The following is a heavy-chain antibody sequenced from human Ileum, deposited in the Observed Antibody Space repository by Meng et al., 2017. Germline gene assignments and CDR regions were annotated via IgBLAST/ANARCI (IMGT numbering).Heavy chain of an antibody. CDR3: AANSGKKVHS. D-gene: IGHD4-23*01. CDR2: IYHSGLV. CDR1: GDSISTTNW. V-gene: IGHV4-4*02. J-gene: IGHJ4*02. Sequence: QVQLQESGPGLVKPSGTLSLTCAVSGDSISTTNWWNWVRQPPGEGLEWIGEIYHSGLVNYNLSLKSRVTLSIDKSKNQFSLKLISVTAADTGVYYCAANSGKKVHSWGQGTLVTVSS.